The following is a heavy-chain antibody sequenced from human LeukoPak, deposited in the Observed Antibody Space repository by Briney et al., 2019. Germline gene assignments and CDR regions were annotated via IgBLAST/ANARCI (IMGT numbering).Heavy chain of an antibody. CDR2: ISSISRYI. V-gene: IGHV3-21*06. D-gene: IGHD6-19*01. Sequence: GGSLRLSCAASGFTFSSSSMNWVRQAPGKGLEWVSSISSISRYIYYADSVKGRFTISRDNGKNSLYLQMNSLRAEDTAVYYCASSYSSGHWGQGTLVTVSS. CDR3: ASSYSSGH. J-gene: IGHJ4*02. CDR1: GFTFSSSS.